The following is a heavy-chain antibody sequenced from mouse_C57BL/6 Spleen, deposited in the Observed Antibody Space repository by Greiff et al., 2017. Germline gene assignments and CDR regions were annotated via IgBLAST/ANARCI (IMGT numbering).Heavy chain of an antibody. V-gene: IGHV1-81*01. CDR1: GYTFTSYG. Sequence: VQGVESGAELARPGASVKLSCKASGYTFTSYGISWVKQRTGQGLEWIGEIYPRSGNTYYNEKFKGKATLTADKSSSTAYMELRSLTSEDSAVYFCARGGYDESFAYWGQGTLVTVSA. CDR3: ARGGYDESFAY. D-gene: IGHD2-2*01. J-gene: IGHJ3*01. CDR2: IYPRSGNT.